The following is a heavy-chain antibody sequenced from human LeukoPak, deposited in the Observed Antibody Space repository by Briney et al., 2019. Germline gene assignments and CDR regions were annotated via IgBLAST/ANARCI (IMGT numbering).Heavy chain of an antibody. V-gene: IGHV3-11*03. Sequence: GGSLRLSCAASGFTFSDYYMSWIRQAPGKGLEWVSYISSGSSYTNYADSVKGRFTISRDNAKNSLCLQMNSLRAEDTAVYCCARSGSYLTHYFDYWGQGTLVTVSS. J-gene: IGHJ4*02. CDR1: GFTFSDYY. CDR3: ARSGSYLTHYFDY. CDR2: ISSGSSYT. D-gene: IGHD1-26*01.